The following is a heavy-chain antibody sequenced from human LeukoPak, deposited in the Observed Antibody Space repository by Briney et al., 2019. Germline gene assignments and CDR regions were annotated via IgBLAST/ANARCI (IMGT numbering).Heavy chain of an antibody. CDR3: ARHDLGGIDY. V-gene: IGHV4-4*09. D-gene: IGHD3-16*01. CDR1: GGSISSYY. Sequence: SETLSLTCTVSGGSISSYYWSWIRQPPGKGLEWIGYIYTSGSTNYNPSLKSRVTISVDTSKNQFPLKLSSVTAAGTAVYYCARHDLGGIDYWGQGTLVTVSS. CDR2: IYTSGST. J-gene: IGHJ4*02.